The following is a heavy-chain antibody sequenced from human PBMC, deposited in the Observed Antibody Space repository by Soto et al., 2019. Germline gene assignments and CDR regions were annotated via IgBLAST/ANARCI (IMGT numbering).Heavy chain of an antibody. D-gene: IGHD3-16*01. CDR2: ISYDGSNK. CDR3: VRSLGMFSYYGMDV. V-gene: IGHV3-30-3*01. CDR1: GFTFSSYA. J-gene: IGHJ6*02. Sequence: GGSLRLSCAASGFTFSSYAMHWVRQAPGKGLEWVAVISYDGSNKYYADSVKGRFTISRDNSKNTLYLQMNSLRAEDTAVYYCVRSLGMFSYYGMDVWGHGXTVTVYS.